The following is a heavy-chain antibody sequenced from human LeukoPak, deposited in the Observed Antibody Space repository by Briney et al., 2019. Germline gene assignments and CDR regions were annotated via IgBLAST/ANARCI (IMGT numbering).Heavy chain of an antibody. CDR2: IYYSGST. D-gene: IGHD1-26*01. CDR3: ARVAGVGATIDKYFDC. Sequence: PSETLSLTCTVSGGSISSYYWSWMRQPPGKGLEGMGYIYYSGSTNYNPSLKSRVTISVYTSKNQFSLKLSSVTAADTAVYYCARVAGVGATIDKYFDCWGQGTLVTVSS. V-gene: IGHV4-59*01. CDR1: GGSISSYY. J-gene: IGHJ4*02.